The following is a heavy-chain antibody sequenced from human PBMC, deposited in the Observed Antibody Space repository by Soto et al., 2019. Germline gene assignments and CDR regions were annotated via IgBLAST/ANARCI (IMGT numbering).Heavy chain of an antibody. CDR3: ARHSHDYDGTPFDY. D-gene: IGHD3-22*01. Sequence: ESLKSAGKGCGYRFTSYWISWVRQMPGKGLEWMGIIYPTDSDTRYSPSFQGQVTMSVDKSTSTAYLQWSRLKASDTAMYYCARHSHDYDGTPFDYWGQGTPVTVSS. CDR2: IYPTDSDT. CDR1: GYRFTSYW. J-gene: IGHJ4*02. V-gene: IGHV5-51*01.